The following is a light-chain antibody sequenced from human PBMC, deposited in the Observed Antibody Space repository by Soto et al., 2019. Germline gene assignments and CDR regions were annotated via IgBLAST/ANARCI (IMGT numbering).Light chain of an antibody. J-gene: IGLJ1*01. CDR1: TGDFNDFDS. CDR2: DFT. CDR3: VAYRDPGTYV. Sequence: QSALAQPASVSGSPGQSISISCTGPTGDFNDFDSVSWYQHRPGEAPVLKILDFTYRPSGVSERFSGSRSGSAASLTISGLQAEDEAEYYCVAYRDPGTYVFGPGTKVTVL. V-gene: IGLV2-14*03.